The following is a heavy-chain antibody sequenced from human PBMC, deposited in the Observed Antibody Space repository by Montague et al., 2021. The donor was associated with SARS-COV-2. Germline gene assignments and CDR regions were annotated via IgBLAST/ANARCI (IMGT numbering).Heavy chain of an antibody. J-gene: IGHJ4*02. V-gene: IGHV2-70*01. Sequence: PALVKPTQTLTLTCTFSGFSHSTSGMCVSWIRQPPGKALEWLALIDWDDDKYYSTSLKTRLTISKDTSKNQVVLTMTNMDPVDTATYYCARIRDYDILTGSYSGFDYWGQGTLVTVSS. CDR2: IDWDDDK. D-gene: IGHD3-9*01. CDR3: ARIRDYDILTGSYSGFDY. CDR1: GFSHSTSGMC.